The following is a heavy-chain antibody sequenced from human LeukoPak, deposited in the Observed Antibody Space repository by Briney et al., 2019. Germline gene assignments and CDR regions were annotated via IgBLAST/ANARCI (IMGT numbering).Heavy chain of an antibody. CDR1: GGSISSYY. D-gene: IGHD3-22*01. Sequence: SESLSLTCTVSGGSISSYYWSWIRPPPGKGLEWIGNIYDSGSTNYNPSLKSRVTISVDTSKNQCSLKLSSATAADMAVYYCARQSISGSSLSYFDYWGQGTLVNVSS. J-gene: IGHJ4*02. CDR3: ARQSISGSSLSYFDY. V-gene: IGHV4-59*01. CDR2: IYDSGST.